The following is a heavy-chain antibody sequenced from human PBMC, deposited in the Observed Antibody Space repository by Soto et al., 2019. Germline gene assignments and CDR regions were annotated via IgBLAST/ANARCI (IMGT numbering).Heavy chain of an antibody. CDR3: ARRDCSGGSCYFDY. V-gene: IGHV4-39*02. Sequence: QVQLQESGPGLVRPSETLSLTCTVSGASISSPNYWGWVRPPPGKGLEWIGSLDYSGSTHYNPSLESRVTLSMDTSRNHFSLRLNSVTAADTAMYFCARRDCSGGSCYFDYWGQGTLVAVSA. CDR1: GASISSPNY. J-gene: IGHJ4*02. D-gene: IGHD2-15*01. CDR2: LDYSGST.